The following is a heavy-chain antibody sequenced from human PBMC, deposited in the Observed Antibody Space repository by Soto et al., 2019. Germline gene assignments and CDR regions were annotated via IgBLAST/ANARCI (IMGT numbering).Heavy chain of an antibody. Sequence: ASVKVSCKASGGTFSSYAISWVRQAPGQGLEWMGGIIPIFGTANYAQKFQGRVTITADESTSTAYMELSSLRSEDTAVYYCARGAGGRSYWAATDYWGQGTLVTVPQ. J-gene: IGHJ4*02. CDR2: IIPIFGTA. D-gene: IGHD2-15*01. V-gene: IGHV1-69*13. CDR3: ARGAGGRSYWAATDY. CDR1: GGTFSSYA.